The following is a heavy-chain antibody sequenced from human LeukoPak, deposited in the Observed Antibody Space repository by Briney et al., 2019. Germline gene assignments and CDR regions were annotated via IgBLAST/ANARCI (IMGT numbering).Heavy chain of an antibody. V-gene: IGHV3-74*01. Sequence: GGSLRLSCAASGFTFSSYWMHWVRQGPGKGLVWVSRINSDGSSTNYADSVRGRFTISRDNAENTLYLQMNSLRVEDTAVYYCARRVVVAAAPYYFDCWGQGTLVTVSS. D-gene: IGHD2-2*01. CDR3: ARRVVVAAAPYYFDC. CDR2: INSDGSST. CDR1: GFTFSSYW. J-gene: IGHJ4*02.